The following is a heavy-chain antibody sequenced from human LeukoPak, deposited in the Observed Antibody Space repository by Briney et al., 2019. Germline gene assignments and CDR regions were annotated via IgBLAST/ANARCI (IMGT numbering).Heavy chain of an antibody. CDR2: IIPIFGTA. CDR3: ARDRGVYSNYFDY. CDR1: GGTFSSYA. Sequence: SAKVSCKASGGTFSSYAISWVRQAPGQGLEWMGGIIPIFGTANYAQKFQGRVTITADESTSTAYMELSSLRSEDTAVYYRARDRGVYSNYFDYWGQGTLVTVSS. D-gene: IGHD4-11*01. J-gene: IGHJ4*02. V-gene: IGHV1-69*13.